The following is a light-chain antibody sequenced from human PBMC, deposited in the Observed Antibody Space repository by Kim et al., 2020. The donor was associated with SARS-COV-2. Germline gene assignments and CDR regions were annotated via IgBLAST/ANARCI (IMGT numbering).Light chain of an antibody. V-gene: IGKV1-39*01. Sequence: DFHLTQSPSSLSASVGDRVTITCRASQSITNYLNWYQQKPGEAPKLLIYAASTLQREVPSRFSGSGSGTDFTLTITSLQAEDFATYFCQQTYSTPRYTFGQGTKLEI. CDR2: AAS. J-gene: IGKJ2*01. CDR1: QSITNY. CDR3: QQTYSTPRYT.